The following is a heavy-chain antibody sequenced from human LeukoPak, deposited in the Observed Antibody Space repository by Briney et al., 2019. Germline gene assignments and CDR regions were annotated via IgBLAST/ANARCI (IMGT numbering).Heavy chain of an antibody. V-gene: IGHV3-49*03. J-gene: IGHJ6*02. Sequence: HPGGSLRLSCAASGFTFSSYAMSWFRQAPGKGLEWVGFIRSKAYGGTTEYAASVKGRFTISRDDSKSIAYLQMNSLKTEDTAVYYCTRDGGYDFWSGYYTTSYGMDVWGQGTTVTVSS. CDR2: IRSKAYGGTT. D-gene: IGHD3-3*01. CDR1: GFTFSSYA. CDR3: TRDGGYDFWSGYYTTSYGMDV.